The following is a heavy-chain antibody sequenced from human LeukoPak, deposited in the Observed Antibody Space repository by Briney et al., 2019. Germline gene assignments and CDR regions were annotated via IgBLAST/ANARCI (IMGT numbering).Heavy chain of an antibody. D-gene: IGHD6-19*01. CDR3: ARGLEQWPWSNAEGT. J-gene: IGHJ5*02. Sequence: SETLSLTCTVSGGSISSYYWSWLRQPPGKGLEWIGYIYYSGSTNYNPSLKSRVTISVDTSKNQFSLKLSSVTAADTAVYYCARGLEQWPWSNAEGTWGQGTLVTVSS. CDR2: IYYSGST. CDR1: GGSISSYY. V-gene: IGHV4-59*01.